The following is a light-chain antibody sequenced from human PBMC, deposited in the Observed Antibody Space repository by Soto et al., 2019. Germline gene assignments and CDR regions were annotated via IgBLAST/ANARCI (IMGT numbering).Light chain of an antibody. CDR3: QQGYSSPRT. V-gene: IGKV1-39*01. CDR2: AAS. Sequence: DIQMTESPSSLSASVGDRVTITCRSSQNINSYLNWYQHKLGKAHKLLIYAASSLQSGVPSRFSGTESGTDFTLTISSLQPEDFATYYCQQGYSSPRTFGGGTKVDIK. J-gene: IGKJ4*01. CDR1: QNINSY.